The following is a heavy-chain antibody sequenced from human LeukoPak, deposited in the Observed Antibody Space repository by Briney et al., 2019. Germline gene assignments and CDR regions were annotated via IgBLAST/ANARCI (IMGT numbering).Heavy chain of an antibody. V-gene: IGHV3-23*01. Sequence: PGGSLRLSCAASGFTFNNYAMTWVRQAPGKGLEWVSAVSGRGDATYYADSVKGRFTISRDNSKNTLYLQMNSLRAEDTAVYYCALLPYSSSSGAFDIWGQGTMVTVSS. J-gene: IGHJ3*02. CDR3: ALLPYSSSSGAFDI. D-gene: IGHD6-6*01. CDR2: VSGRGDAT. CDR1: GFTFNNYA.